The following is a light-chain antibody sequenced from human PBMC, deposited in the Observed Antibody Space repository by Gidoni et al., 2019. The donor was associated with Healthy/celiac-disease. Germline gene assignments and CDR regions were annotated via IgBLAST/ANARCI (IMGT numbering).Light chain of an antibody. V-gene: IGKV3-11*01. CDR3: QQRSNWPPL. Sequence: ELVLTQSPATLSLSPGERATLSCRASQSVSSYLAWYQQKPGQAPRLLIYDASNRATGIPARFSGSGSGTDFTLTISSLEPEDFAVYYCQQRSNWPPLFXQXTRLEIK. CDR2: DAS. CDR1: QSVSSY. J-gene: IGKJ5*01.